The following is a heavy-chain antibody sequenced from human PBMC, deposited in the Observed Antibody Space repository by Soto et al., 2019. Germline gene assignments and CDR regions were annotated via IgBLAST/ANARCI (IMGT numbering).Heavy chain of an antibody. D-gene: IGHD3-10*01. Sequence: QVQLVESGGGVVQPGRSLRLSCAASGFTFSSYAMHWVRQAPGKGLEWVAVISYDGSNKYYADSVKGRFTISRDNSETSLYLQMTILRAEAKALYYCESGRSGHFDYSGQ. CDR2: ISYDGSNK. CDR1: GFTFSSYA. J-gene: IGHJ4*02. CDR3: ESGRSGHFDY. V-gene: IGHV3-30-3*01.